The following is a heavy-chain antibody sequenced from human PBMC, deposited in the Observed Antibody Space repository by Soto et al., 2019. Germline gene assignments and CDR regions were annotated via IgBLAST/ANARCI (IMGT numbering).Heavy chain of an antibody. CDR3: AREGRGWHYFDY. J-gene: IGHJ4*02. D-gene: IGHD6-19*01. CDR1: GFTVSSNY. Sequence: EVQLVETGGGLIQPGGSLRLSCAASGFTVSSNYMSWVRQAPGKGLEWVSVIYSGGSTYYADSVKGRFTISRDNSKNTLYLQMTTLRAEDPAVYYCAREGRGWHYFDYWGQGTLVTVSS. CDR2: IYSGGST. V-gene: IGHV3-53*02.